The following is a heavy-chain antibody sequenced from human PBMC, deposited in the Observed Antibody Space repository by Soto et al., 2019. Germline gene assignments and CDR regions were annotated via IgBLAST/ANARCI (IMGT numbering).Heavy chain of an antibody. CDR1: GVTFKDYG. D-gene: IGHD3-16*01. CDR3: ARDGWGSNWYFDL. CDR2: ISYDGKQT. V-gene: IGHV3-30*03. Sequence: GGSLRLSCGAPGVTFKDYGMHWVRQAPGKGLEWVAVISYDGKQTYYADSVKGRFTISKDKSKRTLFLQMNGLRVDDTAVYYCARDGWGSNWYFDLWGRGTLVTVSS. J-gene: IGHJ2*01.